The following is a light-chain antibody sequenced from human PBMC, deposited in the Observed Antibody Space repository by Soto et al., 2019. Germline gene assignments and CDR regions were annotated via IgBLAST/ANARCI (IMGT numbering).Light chain of an antibody. CDR1: SSDVGSYNY. CDR3: SSYTRTSTWV. CDR2: EVS. J-gene: IGLJ3*02. Sequence: QSALTQPASVSGSPGQSITISCTGTSSDVGSYNYVSWYQHHPGKAPQLIIYEVSDRPSGVSNRFSASKSGNTASLTISGLQAEDEADYYCSSYTRTSTWVFGGGTKLTVL. V-gene: IGLV2-14*01.